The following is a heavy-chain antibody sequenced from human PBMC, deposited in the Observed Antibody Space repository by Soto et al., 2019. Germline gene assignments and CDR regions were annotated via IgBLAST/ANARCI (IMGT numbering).Heavy chain of an antibody. CDR1: GFTFSSYA. CDR2: ISGSGGST. J-gene: IGHJ4*02. D-gene: IGHD1-1*01. Sequence: GGSLRLSCAASGFTFSSYAMSWVRQAPGKGLEWVSAISGSGGSTYYADSVKGRFTISRDNSKNTLYLQMNSLRVEDTAVYCCAKRTTLGYFDYWGQGTLVTVSS. V-gene: IGHV3-23*01. CDR3: AKRTTLGYFDY.